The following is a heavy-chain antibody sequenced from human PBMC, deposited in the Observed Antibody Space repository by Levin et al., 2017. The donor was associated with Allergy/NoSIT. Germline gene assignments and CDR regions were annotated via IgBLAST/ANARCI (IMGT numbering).Heavy chain of an antibody. D-gene: IGHD6-19*01. J-gene: IGHJ4*02. V-gene: IGHV4-39*01. CDR3: ARLAVAGTIGY. Sequence: PSETLSLTCTVSGGSIRSSSYYWGWIRQPPGKGLEWIGSIYYSGSTYYNPSLKSRVTISVDTSKNQFSLKLSSVTAADTAVYYCARLAVAGTIGYWGQGTLVTVSS. CDR2: IYYSGST. CDR1: GGSIRSSSYY.